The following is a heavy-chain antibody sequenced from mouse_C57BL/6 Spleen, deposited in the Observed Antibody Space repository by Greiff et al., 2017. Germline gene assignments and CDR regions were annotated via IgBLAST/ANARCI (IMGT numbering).Heavy chain of an antibody. Sequence: EVQVVESGGGLVKPGGSLKLSCAASGFTFSDYGMHWVRQAPEKGLEWVAYISSGSSTIYYADTVKGRFTISRDNAKNTLFLQMTSLRSEDTAMYYCARNYYGSSGYAMDYWGQGTSVTVSS. CDR2: ISSGSSTI. V-gene: IGHV5-17*01. D-gene: IGHD1-1*01. CDR1: GFTFSDYG. CDR3: ARNYYGSSGYAMDY. J-gene: IGHJ4*01.